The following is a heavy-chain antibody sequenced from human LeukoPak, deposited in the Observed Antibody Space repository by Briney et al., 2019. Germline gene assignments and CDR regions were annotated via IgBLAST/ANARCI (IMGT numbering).Heavy chain of an antibody. CDR3: EKEPRITMIVVVIDDNWFDP. CDR1: GGSISSGSYY. CDR2: IYYSGST. D-gene: IGHD3-22*01. Sequence: SQTLSLTCTVSGGSISSGSYYWSWIRQPPGKGLEWIGYIYYSGSTNYNPSLKSRVTISVDTSKNQFSLKLSSVTAADTAVYYCEKEPRITMIVVVIDDNWFDPWGQGTLVTVSS. V-gene: IGHV4-61*01. J-gene: IGHJ5*02.